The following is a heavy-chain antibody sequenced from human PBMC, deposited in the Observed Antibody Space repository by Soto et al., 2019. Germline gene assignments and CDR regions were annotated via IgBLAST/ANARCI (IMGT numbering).Heavy chain of an antibody. D-gene: IGHD1-1*01. Sequence: GGSLRLSCAASGFTFSMYWMHWVRQVPGKGPEWVSRINDDGSSTNYADSVKGRFTISRDNAKNTLYLQMNDLRAEGTAVYYCTRGPRSTSTGTGAFWGQGTLVTVS. J-gene: IGHJ4*02. CDR3: TRGPRSTSTGTGAF. CDR2: INDDGSST. CDR1: GFTFSMYW. V-gene: IGHV3-74*01.